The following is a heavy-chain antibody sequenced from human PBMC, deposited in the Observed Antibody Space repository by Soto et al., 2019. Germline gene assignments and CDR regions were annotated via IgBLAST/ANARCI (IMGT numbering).Heavy chain of an antibody. CDR2: ISAYNGNT. D-gene: IGHD3-9*01. Sequence: ASVKVSCKASGYTFTSYGISWVRQAPGQGLEWMGWISAYNGNTNYAQKLQGRVTMTTDTSTSTAYMELRSLRSDDTAVYYCARDILTGYPYYYYYMDVWGKGTTVTVS. V-gene: IGHV1-18*01. J-gene: IGHJ6*03. CDR1: GYTFTSYG. CDR3: ARDILTGYPYYYYYMDV.